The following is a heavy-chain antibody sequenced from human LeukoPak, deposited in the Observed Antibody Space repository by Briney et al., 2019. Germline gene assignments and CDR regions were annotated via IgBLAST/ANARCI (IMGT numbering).Heavy chain of an antibody. Sequence: PGGSLRLSCAASGFTFSHYGMHWVRQAPGKGLEWVAVIWYDGSNKYYGDSVKGRFTISKDNSKNTVNLQMDSLRPEDTAVYYCAKDRETTASGTFDYWGQGTLVTVSS. CDR2: IWYDGSNK. V-gene: IGHV3-30*02. CDR1: GFTFSHYG. J-gene: IGHJ4*02. D-gene: IGHD6-13*01. CDR3: AKDRETTASGTFDY.